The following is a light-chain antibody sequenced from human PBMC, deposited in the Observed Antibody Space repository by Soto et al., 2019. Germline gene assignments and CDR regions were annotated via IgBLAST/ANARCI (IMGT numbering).Light chain of an antibody. V-gene: IGKV3-15*01. CDR3: HQYNNWPPVT. J-gene: IGKJ3*01. Sequence: EIVMTQSPATLSVSPGERATLSCRASQSVSSNLAWYQQKPGQAPRLLIYGASTKATGIPDRFSGSGSGTEFTLTSSSLQFEDFAVYYCHQYNNWPPVTFGPGTKVDIK. CDR1: QSVSSN. CDR2: GAS.